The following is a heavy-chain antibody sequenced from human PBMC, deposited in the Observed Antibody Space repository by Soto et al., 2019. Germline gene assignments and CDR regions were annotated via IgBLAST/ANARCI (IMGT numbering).Heavy chain of an antibody. CDR1: GYTFTGYY. D-gene: IGHD5-18*01. J-gene: IGHJ4*02. CDR3: ARSPSIQLWLPISHFDY. CDR2: INPNSGGT. Sequence: RASVKVSCKASGYTFTGYYMHWVRQAPGQGLEWMGWINPNSGGTNYAQKFQGRVTMTRDTSISTAYMELSRLRSDDTAVYYCARSPSIQLWLPISHFDYWGQGTLVTVSS. V-gene: IGHV1-2*02.